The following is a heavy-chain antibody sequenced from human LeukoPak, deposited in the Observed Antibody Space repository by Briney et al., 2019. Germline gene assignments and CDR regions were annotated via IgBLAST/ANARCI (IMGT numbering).Heavy chain of an antibody. V-gene: IGHV3-21*01. J-gene: IGHJ4*02. CDR3: AREETIVTTGPILGY. CDR1: GFTFNTYS. CDR2: ISSSSYI. D-gene: IGHD4-17*01. Sequence: PGGSLRLSCAASGFTFNTYSMNWVRQAPGKGLEWVSSISSSSYIYYADSVKGRFTISRDNAKNSLYLQMNSLRAEDTAVYYCAREETIVTTGPILGYWGQGTQVTVSS.